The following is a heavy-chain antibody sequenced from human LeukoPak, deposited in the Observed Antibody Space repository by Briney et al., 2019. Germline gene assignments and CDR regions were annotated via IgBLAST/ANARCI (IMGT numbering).Heavy chain of an antibody. CDR3: ARDQQLAYCGGDCYPAN. J-gene: IGHJ4*02. Sequence: SQTLSLTCTVSGGSISSGDYYWSWIRQPAAKGLEWIGRIYTSGSTDYNPSLKSRVTISLETSKNQFSLNLSSVTAADTAVYFCARDQQLAYCGGDCYPANWGQGTLVTVSS. D-gene: IGHD2-21*02. CDR2: IYTSGST. V-gene: IGHV4-61*02. CDR1: GGSISSGDYY.